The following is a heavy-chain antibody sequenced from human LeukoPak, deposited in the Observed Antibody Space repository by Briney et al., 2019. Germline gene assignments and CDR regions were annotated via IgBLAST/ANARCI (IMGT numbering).Heavy chain of an antibody. J-gene: IGHJ6*03. CDR2: IYTSGST. CDR3: ARRAYYYDSSGYYYYYMDV. D-gene: IGHD3-22*01. V-gene: IGHV4-4*09. CDR1: GGPISSYY. Sequence: SETLSLTCTVSGGPISSYYWSWIRQPPGKGLEWIGYIYTSGSTNYNPSLKSRVTISVDTSKNQFSLKLSSVTAADTAVYYCARRAYYYDSSGYYYYYMDVWGKGTTVTVSS.